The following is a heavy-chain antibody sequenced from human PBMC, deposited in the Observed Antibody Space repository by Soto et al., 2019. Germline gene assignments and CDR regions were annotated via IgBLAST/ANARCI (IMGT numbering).Heavy chain of an antibody. CDR3: ATQALSPMVRGEFDY. CDR2: INAGNGNT. V-gene: IGHV1-3*01. D-gene: IGHD3-10*01. J-gene: IGHJ4*02. Sequence: ASVKVSCKASGYTFATYALHWVRQAPGQRLEWMGCINAGNGNTKYSQKFQDRVAISRDTSASTAYMELSSLRSEDTAVYYCATQALSPMVRGEFDYWGQGTLVTVSS. CDR1: GYTFATYA.